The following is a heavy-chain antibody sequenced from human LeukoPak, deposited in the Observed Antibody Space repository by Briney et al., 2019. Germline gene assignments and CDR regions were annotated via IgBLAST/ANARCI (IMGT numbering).Heavy chain of an antibody. CDR1: GYTFTGHY. CDR3: ARRLTTSQDLDY. CDR2: INPNSGDT. Sequence: ASVKVSCKASGYTFTGHYMYWVRQAPGQGLEWMGWINPNSGDTKYAQKFQGRVTMTRDTSISTAYMDLNRLTSDDTAVYYCARRLTTSQDLDYWGQGTLVTVYS. D-gene: IGHD2-2*01. J-gene: IGHJ4*02. V-gene: IGHV1-2*02.